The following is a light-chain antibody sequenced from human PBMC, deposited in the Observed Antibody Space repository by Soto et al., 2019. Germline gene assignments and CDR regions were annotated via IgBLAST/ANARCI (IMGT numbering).Light chain of an antibody. CDR3: HQYGSSGP. J-gene: IGKJ1*01. CDR1: QTAGSF. Sequence: EIDLSQSPSTLSVSAGATAPPSCRASQTAGSFLAWYHQTPGQAPRLLIYDASTRATGLPDRFSGSGSGTDFTLTISMLAPDDLAFYYCHQYGSSGPFGQGTKVDNK. CDR2: DAS. V-gene: IGKV3-20*01.